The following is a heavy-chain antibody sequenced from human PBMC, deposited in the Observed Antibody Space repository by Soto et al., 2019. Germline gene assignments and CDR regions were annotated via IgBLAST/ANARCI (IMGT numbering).Heavy chain of an antibody. CDR3: ARGPYDYVWGSYPRYFDY. J-gene: IGHJ4*02. V-gene: IGHV4-34*01. CDR1: GGSFSGYY. CDR2: INHSGST. Sequence: PXETLSLTCAVYGGSFSGYYWSWIRQPPGKGLEWIGEINHSGSTNYNPSLESRVTISVDTSKNQFSLKLSSVTAADTAVYYCARGPYDYVWGSYPRYFDYWGQGTLVTVSS. D-gene: IGHD3-16*02.